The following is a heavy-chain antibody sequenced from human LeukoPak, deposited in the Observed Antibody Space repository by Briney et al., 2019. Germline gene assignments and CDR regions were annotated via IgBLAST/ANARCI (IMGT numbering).Heavy chain of an antibody. Sequence: GGSLRLSCAASGFTLSSYAMSWVRQAPGKGLEWVSSISGSGSGGSTYYADSVKGRFTISKDNSKNTLYLQMNSLRAEDTAVYYCAKSGYNRFDYWGQGTLLTVSS. J-gene: IGHJ4*02. V-gene: IGHV3-23*01. CDR3: AKSGYNRFDY. D-gene: IGHD5-24*01. CDR1: GFTLSSYA. CDR2: ISGSGSGGST.